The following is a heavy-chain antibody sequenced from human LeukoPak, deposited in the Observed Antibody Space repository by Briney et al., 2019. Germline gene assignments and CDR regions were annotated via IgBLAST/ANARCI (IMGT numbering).Heavy chain of an antibody. Sequence: PGGSLRLSCIASGFNYTRYNMNWVRQAPGKELEWVSSIDRSSTFIYYADSVRGRFTISRDNAKNSLLLQMNSLRAEDTGVYYCVRDRNTLATFDSWGHGTLVAVSS. CDR2: IDRSSTFI. V-gene: IGHV3-21*06. J-gene: IGHJ4*01. CDR1: GFNYTRYN. D-gene: IGHD1-14*01. CDR3: VRDRNTLATFDS.